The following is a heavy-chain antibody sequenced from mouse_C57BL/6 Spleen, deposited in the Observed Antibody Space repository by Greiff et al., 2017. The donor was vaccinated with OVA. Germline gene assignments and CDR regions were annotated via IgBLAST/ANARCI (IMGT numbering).Heavy chain of an antibody. CDR3: ARCIYLGGAMDY. Sequence: VHLPQSVPELVKPGASVQISCQASGYSFTDYNMNWVKHSNGKSLEWIGVINPNYGTTSYNQKFKGKATLTVDQSSSTAYMQLNSLTSEDSAVYYCARCIYLGGAMDYWGQGTSVTVSS. CDR1: GYSFTDYN. CDR2: INPNYGTT. V-gene: IGHV1-39*01. J-gene: IGHJ4*01. D-gene: IGHD1-1*01.